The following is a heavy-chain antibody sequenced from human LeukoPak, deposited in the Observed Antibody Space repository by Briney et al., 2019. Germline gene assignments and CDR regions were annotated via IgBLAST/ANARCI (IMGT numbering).Heavy chain of an antibody. Sequence: ASVKVSCKASGYTFTGSYINGVRQAPGQGLEWMGWVNPKSGDTYYAQVFQTRVTMTRDTSISTAYMELRSLTSDDTAVYYCAREIRSSGSSYWGQGTLVTVSS. CDR2: VNPKSGDT. CDR3: AREIRSSGSSY. J-gene: IGHJ4*02. CDR1: GYTFTGSY. D-gene: IGHD1-26*01. V-gene: IGHV1-2*02.